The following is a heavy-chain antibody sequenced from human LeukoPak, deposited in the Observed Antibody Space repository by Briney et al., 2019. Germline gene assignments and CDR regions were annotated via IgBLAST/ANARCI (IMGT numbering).Heavy chain of an antibody. CDR3: ARSYAYYYDSSGRFDI. CDR2: INHSGST. V-gene: IGHV4-34*01. CDR1: GGSFSGYY. J-gene: IGHJ3*02. D-gene: IGHD3-22*01. Sequence: PSETLSLTCAVYGGSFSGYYWSWIRQPPGRGLEWIGEINHSGSTNYNPSLKSRVTISVDTSKNQFSLKLSSVTAADTAVYYCARSYAYYYDSSGRFDIWGQGTMVTVSS.